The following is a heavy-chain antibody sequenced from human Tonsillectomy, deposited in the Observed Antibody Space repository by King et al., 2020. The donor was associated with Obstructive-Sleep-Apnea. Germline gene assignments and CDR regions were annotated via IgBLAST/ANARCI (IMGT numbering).Heavy chain of an antibody. CDR1: GGSITTYY. D-gene: IGHD6-13*01. Sequence: VQLQESGPGLVKPSETLSLTCTVSGGSITTYYWSWIQQPPGKGLEWIGYIYYTGRTNYNPSLKSRVTISVDTSKNQFSLKLNSVTAADTAVYYCARDVVAGYSSGWYGGDYSYGLDVWGQGTTVTVSS. J-gene: IGHJ6*02. CDR3: ARDVVAGYSSGWYGGDYSYGLDV. CDR2: IYYTGRT. V-gene: IGHV4-59*01.